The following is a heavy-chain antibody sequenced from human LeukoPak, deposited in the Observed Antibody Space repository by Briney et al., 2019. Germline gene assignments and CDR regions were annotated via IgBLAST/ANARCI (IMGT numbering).Heavy chain of an antibody. CDR1: GYTFTGYY. V-gene: IGHV1-2*06. CDR2: INPNSGGT. D-gene: IGHD3-22*01. Sequence: ASVKVSCKASGYTFTGYYMHWVRQAPGQGLEWMGRINPNSGGTNYAQKFQGRVTMTRDTSISTAYMELSRLRSDDTAVYYCVRDLYDSSGYAYYYYMDVWGKGTTVTVSS. CDR3: VRDLYDSSGYAYYYYMDV. J-gene: IGHJ6*03.